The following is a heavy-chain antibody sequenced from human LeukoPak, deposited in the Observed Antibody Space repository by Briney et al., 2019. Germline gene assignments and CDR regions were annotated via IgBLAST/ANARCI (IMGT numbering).Heavy chain of an antibody. J-gene: IGHJ4*02. V-gene: IGHV3-30-3*01. CDR2: ISYDGSNK. CDR3: ARNYDFWSGYPEFDY. D-gene: IGHD3-3*01. CDR1: GFTFSSYA. Sequence: GRSLRLSCAASGFTFSSYAMPWVRQAPGKGLEWVAVISYDGSNKYYADSVKGRFTISRDNSKNTLYLQMNSLRAEDTAVYYCARNYDFWSGYPEFDYWGQGTLVTVSS.